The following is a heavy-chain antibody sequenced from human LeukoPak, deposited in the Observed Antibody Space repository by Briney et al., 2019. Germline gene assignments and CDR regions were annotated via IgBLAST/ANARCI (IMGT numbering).Heavy chain of an antibody. CDR1: GGSISSGDYY. Sequence: PSQTLSLTCTVSGGSISSGDYYWSWIRQPPGKGLEWIGYIYNNGRTYYNPSLKSRVTISVDTSKNLFSLKVSSVTAADTAVYYCARAVPVAGTYFDYWGQGTLVTVSS. CDR2: IYNNGRT. J-gene: IGHJ4*02. V-gene: IGHV4-30-4*01. CDR3: ARAVPVAGTYFDY. D-gene: IGHD6-19*01.